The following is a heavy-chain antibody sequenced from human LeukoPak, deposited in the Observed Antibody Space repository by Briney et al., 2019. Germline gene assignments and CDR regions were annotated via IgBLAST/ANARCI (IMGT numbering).Heavy chain of an antibody. D-gene: IGHD2-21*02. CDR1: GFTFRTYA. V-gene: IGHV3-23*01. CDR2: ISSSGGTT. Sequence: GGSLRLSCAASGFTFRTYAVNWVRQAPGKGLEWVSAISSSGGTTYYADSVKGRFSISRDNAKKTLYLPMNSLRAEDTAIYYCAKDPTAWPTNFHSWAQGTLVTVSA. J-gene: IGHJ4*02. CDR3: AKDPTAWPTNFHS.